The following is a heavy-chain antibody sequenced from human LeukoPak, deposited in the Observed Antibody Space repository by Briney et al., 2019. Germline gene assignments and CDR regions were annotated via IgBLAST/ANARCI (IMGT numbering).Heavy chain of an antibody. CDR2: ISSSSSTI. D-gene: IGHD1-7*01. J-gene: IGHJ3*02. CDR3: ARGRWGNRNYRNDAFDI. CDR1: GFTFSSYS. Sequence: GGSLRLSCAASGFTFSSYSMNWVRQAPGKGLEWVSYISSSSSTIYYADSVKGRFTISRDNAKNTLYLQMNSLRAEDTAVYYCARGRWGNRNYRNDAFDIWGQGTMVTVSS. V-gene: IGHV3-48*04.